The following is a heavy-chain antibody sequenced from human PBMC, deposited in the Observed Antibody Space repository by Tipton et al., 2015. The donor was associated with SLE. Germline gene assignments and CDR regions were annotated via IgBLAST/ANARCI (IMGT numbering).Heavy chain of an antibody. CDR1: GGSFSGYY. Sequence: TLSLTCAVYGGSFSGYYWTWIRQPPGKGLEWIGEINHSGSTSYNPSLRSRVTISVDRSKNQFSLKLSSVTAADTAVYYCAGRSGRAYDILTGYFKRGMDVWGQGTTVTVSS. CDR3: AGRSGRAYDILTGYFKRGMDV. J-gene: IGHJ6*02. V-gene: IGHV4-34*01. D-gene: IGHD3-9*01. CDR2: INHSGST.